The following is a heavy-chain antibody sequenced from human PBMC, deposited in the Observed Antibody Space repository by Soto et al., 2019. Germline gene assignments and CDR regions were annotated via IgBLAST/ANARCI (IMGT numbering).Heavy chain of an antibody. Sequence: GGSLRLSCAASGFTFSYFTMSWVRLAPGKGLEWVASIGTSSSRIFYGDSVRGRFTISRDNAENSLFLQMNSLRVEDTAVYYCVKVTDYDDTRGAHRNYSHYWGQGAQVTVSS. CDR2: IGTSSSRI. CDR3: VKVTDYDDTRGAHRNYSHY. CDR1: GFTFSYFT. J-gene: IGHJ4*02. V-gene: IGHV3-21*01. D-gene: IGHD3-22*01.